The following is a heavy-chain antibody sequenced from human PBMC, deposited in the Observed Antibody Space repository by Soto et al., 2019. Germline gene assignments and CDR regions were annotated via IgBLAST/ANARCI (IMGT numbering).Heavy chain of an antibody. CDR3: ARGLGSGYDFGYYYGMDV. J-gene: IGHJ6*02. D-gene: IGHD5-12*01. CDR1: GYTFTGYY. V-gene: IGHV1-2*04. CDR2: INPNSGGT. Sequence: ASVKVSCKASGYTFTGYYMHWVRQAPGQGLEWMGWINPNSGGTNYAQKLQGWVTMTRDTSISTAYMELSRLISDDTAVSYCARGLGSGYDFGYYYGMDVWGQGTTVTVSS.